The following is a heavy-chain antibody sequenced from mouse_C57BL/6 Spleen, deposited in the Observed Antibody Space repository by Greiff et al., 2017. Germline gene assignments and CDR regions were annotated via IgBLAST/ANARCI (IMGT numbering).Heavy chain of an antibody. CDR2: ISSGGDYI. CDR3: TRDKGYRAWFAY. Sequence: EVKVIESGEGLVKPGGSLKLSCAASGFTFSSYAMSWVRQTPEKRLEWVAYISSGGDYIYYADTVKGRFTISRDNARNTLYLQMSSLKSEDTAMYYCTRDKGYRAWFAYWGQGTLVTVSA. J-gene: IGHJ3*01. D-gene: IGHD3-1*01. CDR1: GFTFSSYA. V-gene: IGHV5-9-1*02.